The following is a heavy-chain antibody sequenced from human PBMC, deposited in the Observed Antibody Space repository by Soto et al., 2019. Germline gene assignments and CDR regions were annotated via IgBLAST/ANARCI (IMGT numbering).Heavy chain of an antibody. Sequence: QVHLVQSGAEVKKPGASVKVSCKASGYAFTSHALHWVRQAPGQRLEWMGWINSGNGNTKYSQKFQGRVTITRDTSASTAYMELGSLRSEDTAVYYCAGGDSGSYYILDYWGQGTLVTVSS. CDR3: AGGDSGSYYILDY. D-gene: IGHD1-26*01. V-gene: IGHV1-3*01. CDR2: INSGNGNT. J-gene: IGHJ4*02. CDR1: GYAFTSHA.